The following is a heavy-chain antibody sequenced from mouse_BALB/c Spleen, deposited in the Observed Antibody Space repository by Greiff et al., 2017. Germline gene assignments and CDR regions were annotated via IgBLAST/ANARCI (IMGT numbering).Heavy chain of an antibody. CDR1: GYTFTDYA. D-gene: IGHD2-4*01. Sequence: QVQLQQSGAELVRPGVSVKISCKGSGYTFTDYAMHWVKQSHAKSLEWIGVISTYYGDASYNQKFKGKATMTVDKSSSTAYMELARLTSEDSAIYYCARATMITTNCDYWGQGTTLTVSS. CDR3: ARATMITTNCDY. J-gene: IGHJ2*01. V-gene: IGHV1S137*01. CDR2: ISTYYGDA.